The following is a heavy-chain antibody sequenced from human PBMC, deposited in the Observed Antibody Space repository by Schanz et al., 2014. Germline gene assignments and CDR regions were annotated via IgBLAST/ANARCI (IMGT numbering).Heavy chain of an antibody. D-gene: IGHD3-3*01. CDR1: GNTLSAYY. V-gene: IGHV1-2*02. CDR2: IDPNSGGT. Sequence: QVQLVQSGADVKKPGASVKVSCKASGNTLSAYYIHWIRQAPGQGLEWMGWIDPNSGGTNYAQKFQGRVTMTSDTSITTVYMEVSTLTSDDTAVYYCARESVSRTRLFDPWGQGTLVTVSS. CDR3: ARESVSRTRLFDP. J-gene: IGHJ5*02.